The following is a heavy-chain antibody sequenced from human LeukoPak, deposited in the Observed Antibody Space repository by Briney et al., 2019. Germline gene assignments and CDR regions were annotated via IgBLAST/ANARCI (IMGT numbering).Heavy chain of an antibody. D-gene: IGHD1-14*01. V-gene: IGHV4-34*01. CDR1: GGSFSGYY. J-gene: IGHJ4*02. CDR2: INHSGST. CDR3: ARGNPEDYYFDY. Sequence: SETLSLTCAVYGGSFSGYYWSWIRQPPGKGLEWIGEINHSGSTNYNPSLKSRVTISVDTSKNQFSLKLSSVTAADTAVYYCARGNPEDYYFDYWGQGTPVTVSS.